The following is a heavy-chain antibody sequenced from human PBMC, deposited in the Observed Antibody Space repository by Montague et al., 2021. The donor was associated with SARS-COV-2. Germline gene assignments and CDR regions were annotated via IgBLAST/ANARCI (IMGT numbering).Heavy chain of an antibody. CDR3: AHSYGDYLFDY. D-gene: IGHD4-17*01. Sequence: PALVKPTQTLTLTCTFSGFSLSTSGVGVGWIRQPQGKALEWLALIYWDXYKRYSPSLKRRLTITKDTSKNQVVLTMTNMDPVDTVTYYCAHSYGDYLFDYWGQGTLVTVSS. J-gene: IGHJ4*02. V-gene: IGHV2-5*02. CDR1: GFSLSTSGVG. CDR2: IYWDXYK.